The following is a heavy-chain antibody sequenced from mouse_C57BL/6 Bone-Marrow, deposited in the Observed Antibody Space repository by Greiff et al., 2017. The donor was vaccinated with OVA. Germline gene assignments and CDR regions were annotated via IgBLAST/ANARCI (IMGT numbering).Heavy chain of an antibody. V-gene: IGHV10-1*01. D-gene: IGHD6-1*01. Sequence: EVQLVESGGGLVQPKGSLKLSCAASGFSFNTYAMNWVRQAPGKGLEWVARIRSKSNNYATYYADSVKDRFTISRDDSESMLYLQMNNLKTEDTAMYYCVRRPPHFLMDYWGQGTSVTVSS. CDR1: GFSFNTYA. J-gene: IGHJ4*01. CDR2: IRSKSNNYAT. CDR3: VRRPPHFLMDY.